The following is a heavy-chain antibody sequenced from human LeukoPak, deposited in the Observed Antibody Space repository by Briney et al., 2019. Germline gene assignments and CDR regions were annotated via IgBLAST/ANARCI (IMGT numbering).Heavy chain of an antibody. J-gene: IGHJ2*01. Sequence: PGGSLRLSCAASGFTFSNAWMSWVRQAPGKGLKWVARIKGKTDGGTTDYAAPVKGKFTISRDDSKNTLYLQMNSLRTEDTAVYYCTTQGVVAVGSSYWYFDLWGRGTLVTVSS. D-gene: IGHD2-15*01. CDR2: IKGKTDGGTT. V-gene: IGHV3-15*01. CDR3: TTQGVVAVGSSYWYFDL. CDR1: GFTFSNAW.